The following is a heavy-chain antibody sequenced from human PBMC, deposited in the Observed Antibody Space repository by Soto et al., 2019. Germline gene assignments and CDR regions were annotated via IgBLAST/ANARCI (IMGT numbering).Heavy chain of an antibody. CDR3: ARDIMAAAPDY. CDR2: INAGNGNT. CDR1: GYTFTSYA. D-gene: IGHD6-13*01. V-gene: IGHV1-3*01. Sequence: QVQLVQSGAEVKKPGASVKVSCKASGYTFTSYAMPWVRQAPGQRLEWMGWINAGNGNTKYSQKFQGRVTITRDTSASTAYMELTSLRSEDTAVYYCARDIMAAAPDYWGQGTLVTVSS. J-gene: IGHJ4*02.